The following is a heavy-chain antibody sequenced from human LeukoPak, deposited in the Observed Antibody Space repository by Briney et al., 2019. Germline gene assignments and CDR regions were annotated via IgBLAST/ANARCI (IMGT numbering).Heavy chain of an antibody. CDR3: ARDSMVRGVLSSIY. CDR1: GVTFSSYS. J-gene: IGHJ4*02. CDR2: TNTGSSTM. V-gene: IGHV3-48*04. D-gene: IGHD3-10*01. Sequence: GGSLRLSCAASGVTFSSYSMNWVRQAPGKGLEWVSYTNTGSSTMYYADSVKGRFTISRDNAKNSLYLQMNSLRAEDTAVYYCARDSMVRGVLSSIYWGQGTLVTVSS.